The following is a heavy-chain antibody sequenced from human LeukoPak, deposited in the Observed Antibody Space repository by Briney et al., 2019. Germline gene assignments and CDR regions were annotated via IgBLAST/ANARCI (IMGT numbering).Heavy chain of an antibody. CDR3: ARNQHSPHAFDI. J-gene: IGHJ3*02. CDR2: IIPIFGTA. CDR1: GGTFSSYA. Sequence: SVKVSCKASGGTFSSYAISWVRQAPGQGLEWMGGIIPIFGTANYAQKFQGRVTITTDESTSTAYMELSSLRSEDTAVYYCARNQHSPHAFDIWGQGTMVTVSS. D-gene: IGHD3-3*02. V-gene: IGHV1-69*05.